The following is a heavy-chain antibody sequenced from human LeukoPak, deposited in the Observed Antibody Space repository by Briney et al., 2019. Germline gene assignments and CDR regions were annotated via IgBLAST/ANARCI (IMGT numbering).Heavy chain of an antibody. CDR3: ARDSLLAVADTIWAKDYYYYGMDV. Sequence: SQTLSLTCTVSGGSISSGDYYWSWIRQPPEKGLEWIGYIYYSGSTYYNPSLKSRVTISVDTSKNQFSLQLNSVTPEDTAVYYCARDSLLAVADTIWAKDYYYYGMDVWGQGTTDTVSS. D-gene: IGHD6-19*01. CDR1: GGSISSGDYY. CDR2: IYYSGST. V-gene: IGHV4-30-4*08. J-gene: IGHJ6*02.